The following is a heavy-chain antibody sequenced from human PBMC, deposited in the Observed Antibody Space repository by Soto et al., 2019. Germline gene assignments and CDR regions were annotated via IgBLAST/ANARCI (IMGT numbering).Heavy chain of an antibody. D-gene: IGHD2-2*01. CDR2: IIPIFGTA. V-gene: IGHV1-69*13. Sequence: SSVKVSCKASCYTFTSYGISLLRQAPGQGLEWMGGIIPIFGTANYAQKFQGRVTITADESTSTAYMELSSLRSEDTAVYYCARVLVPAAKFDPWGQGTLVTVS. J-gene: IGHJ5*02. CDR3: ARVLVPAAKFDP. CDR1: CYTFTSYG.